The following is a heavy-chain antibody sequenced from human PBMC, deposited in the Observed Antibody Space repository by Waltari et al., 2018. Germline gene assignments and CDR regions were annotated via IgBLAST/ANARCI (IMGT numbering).Heavy chain of an antibody. CDR1: GFTLSGFW. CDR2: MKPDESEK. Sequence: EVQLVASGGGLVQPGGSLRLSCTASGFTLSGFWMSWARQAPGKGLEWVATMKPDESEKYYVDSVKGRFTISRDNAKNSLYLQMNSLRAEDTAVYYCARGVSGVWGQGTLVTVSS. D-gene: IGHD3-10*01. V-gene: IGHV3-7*01. J-gene: IGHJ1*01. CDR3: ARGVSGV.